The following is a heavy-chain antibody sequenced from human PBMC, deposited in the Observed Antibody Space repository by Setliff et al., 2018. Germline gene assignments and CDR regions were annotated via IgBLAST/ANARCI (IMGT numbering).Heavy chain of an antibody. CDR2: INHSGST. CDR1: GGSFSAYY. Sequence: SETLSLTCAVYGGSFSAYYWSWIRQPPGKGLEWIGEINHSGSTIYNPSLKSRVTISVDTSKNQFSLMLNSVTAADTAVYYSASFIIGGWQNWFDPWGHGTLVTVSS. V-gene: IGHV4-34*01. CDR3: ASFIIGGWQNWFDP. D-gene: IGHD6-19*01. J-gene: IGHJ5*02.